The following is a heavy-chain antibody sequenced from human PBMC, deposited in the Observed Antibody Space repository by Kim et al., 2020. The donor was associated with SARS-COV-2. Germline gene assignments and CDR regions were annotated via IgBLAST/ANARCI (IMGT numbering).Heavy chain of an antibody. CDR2: ISFDSSNK. D-gene: IGHD2-15*01. CDR1: GFLFSKCG. CDR3: AKDVQDLGYYYGMDV. J-gene: IGHJ6*02. Sequence: GGSLRLSCAASGFLFSKCGMHWVRQAPGKGLEWVAVISFDSSNKYYADSVKGRFTLSRDNSKNTVYLQMNSLRGEDTAIYYCAKDVQDLGYYYGMDVWGQGTTVTVSS. V-gene: IGHV3-30*18.